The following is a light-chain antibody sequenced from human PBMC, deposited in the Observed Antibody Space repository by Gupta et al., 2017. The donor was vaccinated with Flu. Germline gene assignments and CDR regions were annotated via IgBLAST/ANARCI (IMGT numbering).Light chain of an antibody. CDR1: SSNIGNYF. CDR3: GTWDTSLRVGV. J-gene: IGLJ2*01. V-gene: IGLV1-51*01. Sequence: QSVLTQPPSVSAAPGQKVTISCSGSSSNIGNYFVSWYQQFPGTAPKVVIYDGDKRPSGIPDRFSASKSGTSGTLVITGLQTGDEADYYCGTWDTSLRVGVFGGGTKLIVL. CDR2: DGD.